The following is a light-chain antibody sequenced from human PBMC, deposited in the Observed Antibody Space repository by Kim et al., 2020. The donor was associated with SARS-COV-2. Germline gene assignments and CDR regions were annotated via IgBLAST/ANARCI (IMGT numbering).Light chain of an antibody. CDR1: RSNIGNNY. Sequence: GQKVTISGSGSRSNIGNNYVSWYQQLPGTAPKLLFYDNNERPSGIPDRFSGSKSGTSATLGITGLQTGDEADYYCGAWDSSLDALVFGGGTQLTVL. CDR2: DNN. J-gene: IGLJ2*01. V-gene: IGLV1-51*01. CDR3: GAWDSSLDALV.